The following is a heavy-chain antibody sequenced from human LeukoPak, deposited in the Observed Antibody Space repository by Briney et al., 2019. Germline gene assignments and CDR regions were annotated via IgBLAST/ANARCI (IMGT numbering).Heavy chain of an antibody. Sequence: QPGRSLRLXCAASGFTFDDYAKHWVREAPGKGLEGASGISWSSGNICYEDSVKGRFTISRDIAKISLYLQMMSLRAEDMALSYCAIGDSSGFLGLDYWGQGTLVTVSS. CDR3: AIGDSSGFLGLDY. D-gene: IGHD3-22*01. CDR2: ISWSSGNI. J-gene: IGHJ4*02. CDR1: GFTFDDYA. V-gene: IGHV3-9*03.